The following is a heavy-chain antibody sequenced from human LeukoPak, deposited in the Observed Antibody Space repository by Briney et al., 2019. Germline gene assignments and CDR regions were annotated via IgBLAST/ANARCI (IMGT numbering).Heavy chain of an antibody. Sequence: ASVKVSCKLSGNTLTELSMHWVRQAPGKGLEWMGGFDPEDGETIYAQKFQGRVTMTEDTSTDTAYMELSSLRSEDTAVYYCATGVGELYPSFHYWGQGTLVTVSS. V-gene: IGHV1-24*01. CDR2: FDPEDGET. D-gene: IGHD3-10*01. CDR3: ATGVGELYPSFHY. CDR1: GNTLTELS. J-gene: IGHJ4*02.